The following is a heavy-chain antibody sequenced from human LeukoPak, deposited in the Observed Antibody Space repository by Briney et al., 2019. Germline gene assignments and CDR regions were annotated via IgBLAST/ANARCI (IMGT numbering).Heavy chain of an antibody. CDR2: ISYDGSNK. J-gene: IGHJ4*02. Sequence: GGSLRLSCAASGFTFSSYAMHWVRQAPGKGLEWVAVISYDGSNKYYADSVKGRFTISRDNSKNTLYLQMNSLRAEGTAVYYCARTNSGSYILFDYWGQGTLVTVSS. CDR1: GFTFSSYA. V-gene: IGHV3-30-3*01. D-gene: IGHD1-26*01. CDR3: ARTNSGSYILFDY.